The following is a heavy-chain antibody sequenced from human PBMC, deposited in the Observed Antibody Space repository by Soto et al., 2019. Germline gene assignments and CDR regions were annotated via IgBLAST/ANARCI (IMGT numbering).Heavy chain of an antibody. J-gene: IGHJ4*02. Sequence: SGPTLVNPTQTLTLTCTFSGFSLSTSGVGVGWIRQPPGKALEWLALIYWNDDKRYSPSLKSRLTITKDTSKNQVVLTMTNMDPVDTATYYCAHRPPSVRYFDWLFDYWGQGTLVTVSS. V-gene: IGHV2-5*01. CDR3: AHRPPSVRYFDWLFDY. CDR2: IYWNDDK. CDR1: GFSLSTSGVG. D-gene: IGHD3-9*01.